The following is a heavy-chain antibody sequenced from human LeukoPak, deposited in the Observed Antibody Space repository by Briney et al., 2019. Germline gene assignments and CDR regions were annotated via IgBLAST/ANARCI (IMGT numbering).Heavy chain of an antibody. Sequence: PGGSLRLSCAASGFTFSTFGMNWVRQAPEKGLEWVAFIQYDDSIEYYADSVKGRFTISRDNSKNTLYLQMNSLRGDDTAVYYCAKDQGVVGSYDYWGHGTLVTVSS. CDR1: GFTFSTFG. CDR2: IQYDDSIE. J-gene: IGHJ4*01. CDR3: AKDQGVVGSYDY. V-gene: IGHV3-30*02. D-gene: IGHD3-10*01.